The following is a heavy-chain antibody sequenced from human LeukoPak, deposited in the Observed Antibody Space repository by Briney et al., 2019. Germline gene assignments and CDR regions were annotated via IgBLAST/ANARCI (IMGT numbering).Heavy chain of an antibody. CDR1: GDTFSSYA. D-gene: IGHD2-2*01. CDR2: IIPIFGTA. V-gene: IGHV1-69*01. CDR3: ARDHGVVPAAISYYYYGMDV. J-gene: IGHJ6*02. Sequence: GSSVKVSCKASGDTFSSYAISWVRQAPGQGLEWMGGIIPIFGTANYAQKFQGRVTITADESTSTAYMELSSLRSEDTAVYYCARDHGVVPAAISYYYYGMDVWGQGTTVTVSS.